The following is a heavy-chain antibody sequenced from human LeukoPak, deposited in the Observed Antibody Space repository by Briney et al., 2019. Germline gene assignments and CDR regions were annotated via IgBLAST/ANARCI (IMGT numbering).Heavy chain of an antibody. V-gene: IGHV3-9*01. J-gene: IGHJ4*02. D-gene: IGHD2-2*01. CDR2: ISWNSGSI. CDR1: GFTFDDYF. CDR3: AKGPVPYPDY. Sequence: SLRLSCAASGFTFDDYFMHWVRQAPGKGLEWVSGISWNSGSIVYADSVKGRFTISRDNAKSSLYLQMNSLGADDTALYYSAKGPVPYPDYWGQGTLVTVSS.